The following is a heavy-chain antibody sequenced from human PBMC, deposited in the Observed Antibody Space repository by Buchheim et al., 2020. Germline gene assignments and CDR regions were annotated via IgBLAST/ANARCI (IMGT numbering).Heavy chain of an antibody. CDR2: IWYDGSNK. D-gene: IGHD3-3*01. Sequence: QVQLVESGGGVVQPGRSLRLSCAASGFTFSSYGMHWVRQAPGKGLEWVAVIWYDGSNKYYADSVKGRFTISRDNSKKTLYLQMNSLRAEDTAVYYCARAYYDFWSGYGYGMDVWGQGTT. V-gene: IGHV3-33*01. J-gene: IGHJ6*02. CDR1: GFTFSSYG. CDR3: ARAYYDFWSGYGYGMDV.